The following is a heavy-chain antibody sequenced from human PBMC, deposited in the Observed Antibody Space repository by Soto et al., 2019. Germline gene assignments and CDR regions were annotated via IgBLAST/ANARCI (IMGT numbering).Heavy chain of an antibody. D-gene: IGHD3-3*01. CDR1: VFTFSSYA. J-gene: IGHJ5*02. CDR2: ISGDGGPT. Sequence: PGGSLRLSCAASVFTFSSYAMSLVRQAPGKGLEWVSSISGDGGPTFYTDSVKGRFTISRYKSKSMLYLHMNSLRAQDTAVYYXGSGTGNRIFGVDAPFQSWGKGTRVTVSS. V-gene: IGHV3-23*01. CDR3: GSGTGNRIFGVDAPFQS.